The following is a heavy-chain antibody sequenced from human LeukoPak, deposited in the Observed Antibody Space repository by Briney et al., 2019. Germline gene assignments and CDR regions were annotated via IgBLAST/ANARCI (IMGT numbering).Heavy chain of an antibody. J-gene: IGHJ4*02. CDR2: IYYSGNT. V-gene: IGHV4-59*12. CDR1: GGSFSGYY. CDR3: AREIIGYYDILTGYYRVNFDY. Sequence: SETLSLTCAVYGGSFSGYYWSWIRQPPGKGLEWIGYIYYSGNTSYNPSLKSRVTISVDTSKNQFSLKLSSVTAADTAVYYCAREIIGYYDILTGYYRVNFDYWGQGTLVTVSS. D-gene: IGHD3-9*01.